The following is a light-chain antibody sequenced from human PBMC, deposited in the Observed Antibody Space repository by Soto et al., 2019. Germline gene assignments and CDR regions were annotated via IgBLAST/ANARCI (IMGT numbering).Light chain of an antibody. CDR1: QSISGW. Sequence: DIQMTQSPYTLSASVGDRVTITCRASQSISGWLAWYQQKPGKAPKLLIYDASSLESGVPSRFSGSGFGTEFSLTISRLQPDDFATYYCQQYNSYSVNAFGQGTKLEIK. J-gene: IGKJ2*01. CDR3: QQYNSYSVNA. CDR2: DAS. V-gene: IGKV1-5*01.